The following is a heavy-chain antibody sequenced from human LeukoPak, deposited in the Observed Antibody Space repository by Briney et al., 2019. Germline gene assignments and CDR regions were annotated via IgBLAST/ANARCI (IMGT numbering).Heavy chain of an antibody. CDR2: IYTSGST. D-gene: IGHD3-22*01. Sequence: SETLSLTCTVPGGSISSYYWSWIRQPAGKGLEWIGRIYTSGSTNYNPSLKSRVTMSVDTSKNQFSLKLSPVTAADTAVYYCARDYYDSSGYSFDYWGQGTLVTVSS. V-gene: IGHV4-4*07. CDR1: GGSISSYY. J-gene: IGHJ4*02. CDR3: ARDYYDSSGYSFDY.